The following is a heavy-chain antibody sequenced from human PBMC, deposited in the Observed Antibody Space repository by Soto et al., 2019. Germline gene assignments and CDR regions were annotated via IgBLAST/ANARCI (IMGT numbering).Heavy chain of an antibody. CDR3: ARGRCSGGSCYLRDN. CDR2: IRNTANSDAT. D-gene: IGHD2-15*01. CDR1: GFTFSDHY. J-gene: IGHJ4*02. V-gene: IGHV3-72*01. Sequence: EVQLVESGGGLVQPGGSLRLSCAASGFTFSDHYMDWVRQAPGKGLEWVGRIRNTANSDATEYAASVKGRFTISRDDSKNSLYLQMNSLKTEDTAMYYCARGRCSGGSCYLRDNWGQGALVTVSS.